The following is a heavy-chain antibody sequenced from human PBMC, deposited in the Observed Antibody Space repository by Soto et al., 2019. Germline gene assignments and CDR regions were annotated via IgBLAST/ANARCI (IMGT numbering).Heavy chain of an antibody. Sequence: GGSLRLSCAASGFTFSSYGMHWVRQAPGKGLEWVAVISYDGSNKYYADSVKGRFTISRDNSKNTLYLQMNSLRAEDTAVYYCAKDSGRGYSGYDFGYYMDVWGKGTTVTVSS. CDR1: GFTFSSYG. D-gene: IGHD5-12*01. CDR2: ISYDGSNK. V-gene: IGHV3-30*18. J-gene: IGHJ6*03. CDR3: AKDSGRGYSGYDFGYYMDV.